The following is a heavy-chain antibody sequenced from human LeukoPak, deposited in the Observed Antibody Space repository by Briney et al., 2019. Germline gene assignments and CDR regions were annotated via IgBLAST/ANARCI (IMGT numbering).Heavy chain of an antibody. Sequence: KASETLSLTCTVSGGSISSSPYYWGWIRQPPGKGLEWIATIYYTGSTYYNPSLKSRVTISVDTSKNQFSLGLSSVTAADTAVFYCARRDGYNWDYWGQGTLVTVSS. CDR1: GGSISSSPYY. CDR3: ARRDGYNWDY. D-gene: IGHD5-24*01. V-gene: IGHV4-39*01. J-gene: IGHJ4*02. CDR2: IYYTGST.